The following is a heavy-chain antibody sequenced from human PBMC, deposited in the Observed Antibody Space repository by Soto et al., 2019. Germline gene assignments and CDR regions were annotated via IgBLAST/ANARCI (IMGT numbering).Heavy chain of an antibody. V-gene: IGHV3-30-3*01. Sequence: QVQLVESGGGVVQPGRSLRLSCAASGFTFSSYAMHWVRQAPGKGLEWVAVISYDGSNKYYADSVKGRFTISRDNSKNTLYLQMNSLRAEDTAVYYCARDHDRDGYSSFDYRGQGTLVTVSS. CDR3: ARDHDRDGYSSFDY. J-gene: IGHJ4*02. CDR1: GFTFSSYA. CDR2: ISYDGSNK. D-gene: IGHD3-22*01.